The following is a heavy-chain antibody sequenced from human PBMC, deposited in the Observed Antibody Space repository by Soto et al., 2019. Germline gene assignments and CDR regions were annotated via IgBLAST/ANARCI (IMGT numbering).Heavy chain of an antibody. CDR1: GGSMSNYY. CDR2: TYYSGIT. D-gene: IGHD2-15*01. J-gene: IGHJ3*01. CDR3: ARSTPNLWFFL. Sequence: SETLSLTCTVSGGSMSNYYFSWLRQPPGRGLEWIGYTYYSGITNFNPSLKSRVTFSVDTSKDQISLNLTSVTAADTAVFYCARSTPNLWFFLWGQGTMVTGS. V-gene: IGHV4-59*01.